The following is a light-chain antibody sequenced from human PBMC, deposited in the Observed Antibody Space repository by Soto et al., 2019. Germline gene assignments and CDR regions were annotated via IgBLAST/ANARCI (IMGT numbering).Light chain of an antibody. CDR2: DVS. Sequence: QSALTQPASVSGSPGQSITISCTGTSSDVGGYNYVSRYQQHPGKAPKLMIYDVSNRPSGVSNRFSGSKSGNTASLTISGLQGEDEADYYCSSYTSSSTLNYVFGTGTKVTVL. CDR1: SSDVGGYNY. V-gene: IGLV2-14*01. CDR3: SSYTSSSTLNYV. J-gene: IGLJ1*01.